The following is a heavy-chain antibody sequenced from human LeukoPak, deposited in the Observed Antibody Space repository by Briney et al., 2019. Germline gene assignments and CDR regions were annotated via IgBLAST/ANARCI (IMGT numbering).Heavy chain of an antibody. CDR1: GGSISSGSYY. J-gene: IGHJ4*02. V-gene: IGHV4-61*02. CDR3: ARVPKDSSGYPGNYFDY. D-gene: IGHD3-22*01. Sequence: SETLSLTCTVSGGSISSGSYYWSWIRQPAGKGLEWIGRIYTSGSTYYNPSLKSRVTISVDTSKNQFSLKLSSVTAADTAVYYCARVPKDSSGYPGNYFDYWGQGTLVTVSS. CDR2: IYTSGST.